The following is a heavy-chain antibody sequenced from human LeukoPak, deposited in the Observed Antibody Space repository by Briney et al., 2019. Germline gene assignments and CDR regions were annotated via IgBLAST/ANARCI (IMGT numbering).Heavy chain of an antibody. CDR1: GFTVSSNY. CDR3: ATGYNYGPVEY. D-gene: IGHD5-18*01. CDR2: IYSGGST. V-gene: IGHV3-53*01. Sequence: PGGSLRLSCAASGFTVSSNYMSWVRQAPGKGLEWVSVIYSGGSTYYADSMKGRFTISRDNSKNTLYLQMNSLRAEDTAVYYCATGYNYGPVEYWGQGTLLTVSS. J-gene: IGHJ4*02.